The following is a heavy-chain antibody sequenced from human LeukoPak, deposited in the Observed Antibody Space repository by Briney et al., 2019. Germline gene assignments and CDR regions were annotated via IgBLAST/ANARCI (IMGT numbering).Heavy chain of an antibody. V-gene: IGHV4-59*01. CDR1: GGSIRTYS. CDR3: ARVGYSSAWYAGNFDY. D-gene: IGHD6-19*01. Sequence: SETLSLTCTVSGGSIRTYSWSWVRQPPGKGLEWIGYVYYSGSTNYNPSLKSRVTISVDTSKNQFSLKLSSVTAADTAVYYCARVGYSSAWYAGNFDYWGQGTLVTVSS. J-gene: IGHJ4*02. CDR2: VYYSGST.